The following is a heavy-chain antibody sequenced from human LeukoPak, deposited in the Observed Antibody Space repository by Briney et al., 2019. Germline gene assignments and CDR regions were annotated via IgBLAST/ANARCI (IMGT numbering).Heavy chain of an antibody. CDR3: VTEPGYCTGGRCYGGWFDP. Sequence: SETLSLTCAVYGGSFSGYYWSWIRQPPGKGLEWIGEINHSGNTNYNPSLKSRVTISVDTSKNQFSLKLSSVTAADTAVYYCVTEPGYCTGGRCYGGWFDPWGQGTLDTVSS. D-gene: IGHD2-15*01. CDR1: GGSFSGYY. V-gene: IGHV4-34*01. CDR2: INHSGNT. J-gene: IGHJ5*02.